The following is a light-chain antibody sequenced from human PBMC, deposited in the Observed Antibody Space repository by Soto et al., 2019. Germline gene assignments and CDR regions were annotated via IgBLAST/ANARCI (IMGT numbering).Light chain of an antibody. J-gene: IGLJ2*01. V-gene: IGLV1-44*01. CDR3: AAWDDSLSSVV. CDR2: STN. Sequence: QPVLTQPPSASGTPGQRVTISCSGSSSNIGSNTVNWYQHLPGTAPKLLIYSTNQRPSGVPDRFSVSKSGTSASLAISGLQSEDEADYYCAAWDDSLSSVVFGGGTKVTVL. CDR1: SSNIGSNT.